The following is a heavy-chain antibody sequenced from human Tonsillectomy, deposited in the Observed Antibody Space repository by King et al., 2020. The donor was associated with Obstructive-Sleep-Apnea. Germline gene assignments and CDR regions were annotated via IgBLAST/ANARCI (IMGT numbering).Heavy chain of an antibody. CDR3: ARYNDYGDYVGYYFDY. CDR2: IIPIFGTA. J-gene: IGHJ4*02. V-gene: IGHV1-69*01. D-gene: IGHD4-17*01. Sequence: QLVQSGAEVKKPGSSVKVSCKASGGTFSSYAISWVRQAPGQGLEWMGGIIPIFGTANYAQKSQGRVTITADESTSTAYMELSSLRSEDTAVYYCARYNDYGDYVGYYFDYWGQGILVTVSS. CDR1: GGTFSSYA.